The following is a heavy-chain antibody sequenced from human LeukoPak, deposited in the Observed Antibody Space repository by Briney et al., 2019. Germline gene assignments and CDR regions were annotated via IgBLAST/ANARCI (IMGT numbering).Heavy chain of an antibody. J-gene: IGHJ4*02. CDR1: GFTFSSYS. D-gene: IGHD6-19*01. CDR3: ARGISSGWYGFDY. V-gene: IGHV3-21*01. CDR2: ISSSSYI. Sequence: GSLRLSCAASGFTFSSYSMNWVRQAPGKGLEWVSSISSSSYIYYADSVKGRFTISRDNAKNSLYLQMNSLRAEDTAVYYCARGISSGWYGFDYWGQGTLVTVSS.